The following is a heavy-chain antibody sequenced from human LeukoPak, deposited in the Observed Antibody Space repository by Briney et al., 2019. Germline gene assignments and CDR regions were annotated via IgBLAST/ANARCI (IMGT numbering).Heavy chain of an antibody. D-gene: IGHD6-13*01. CDR3: ARGRGYIAET. J-gene: IGHJ5*02. V-gene: IGHV4-4*07. CDR1: YDSITDYF. CDR2: IYTSGST. Sequence: SETLSLTCTVSYDSITDYFWSWIRQPAGKGLEWIGRIYTSGSTNYNPSLKSRVTMSVDTSKNQFSLKLSSVTAADTAVYYCARGRGYIAETWGQGTLVTVSS.